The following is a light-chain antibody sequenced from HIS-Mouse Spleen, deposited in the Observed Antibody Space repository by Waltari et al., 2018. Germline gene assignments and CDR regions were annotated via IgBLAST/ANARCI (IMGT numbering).Light chain of an antibody. CDR1: SSNIGSNY. V-gene: IGLV1-47*01. Sequence: QSVLTQPPSASGTPGQRVTISCSGSSSNIGSNYVYCYQQLPGTAPKLLSYRNNQRPSGVPDRFSGSKSGTSASLAISGLRSEDEADYYCAAWDDSLSGHWVFGGGTKLTVL. J-gene: IGLJ3*02. CDR3: AAWDDSLSGHWV. CDR2: RNN.